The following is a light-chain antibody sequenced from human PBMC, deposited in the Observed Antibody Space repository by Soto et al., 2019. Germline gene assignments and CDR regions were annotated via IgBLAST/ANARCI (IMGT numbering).Light chain of an antibody. V-gene: IGKV3-15*01. Sequence: EIVMTQSPATLSVSPGERATLSCRASQSVSSNLAWYQQQPGQAPRLLIYGVSIRATGIPARLSGSGSGTELTLTISSLQSEDVAIYYCQQYNNWPPIYTFGQGTKLEIK. CDR1: QSVSSN. J-gene: IGKJ2*01. CDR2: GVS. CDR3: QQYNNWPPIYT.